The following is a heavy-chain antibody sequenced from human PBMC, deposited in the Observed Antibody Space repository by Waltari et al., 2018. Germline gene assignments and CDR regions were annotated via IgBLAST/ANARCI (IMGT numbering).Heavy chain of an antibody. Sequence: GKGLEWVSAISGSGGSTYYADSVKGRFTISRDNSKNTLYLQMNSLRAEDTAVYYCAKVGRGYSSGWYEDFDYWGQGTLVTVSS. CDR3: AKVGRGYSSGWYEDFDY. V-gene: IGHV3-23*01. D-gene: IGHD6-19*01. J-gene: IGHJ4*02. CDR2: ISGSGGST.